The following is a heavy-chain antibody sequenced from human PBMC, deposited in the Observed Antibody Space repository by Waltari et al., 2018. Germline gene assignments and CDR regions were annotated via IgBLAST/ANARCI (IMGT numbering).Heavy chain of an antibody. CDR1: GGSISSGSYY. J-gene: IGHJ6*03. CDR3: ASVLCGGDCYSDYYYMDV. V-gene: IGHV4-61*02. CDR2: IYTSGST. D-gene: IGHD2-21*01. Sequence: QVQLQESGPGLVKPSQTLSLTCTVSGGSISSGSYYWSWIRQPAGKGLEWIGRIYTSGSTNYNPALKSRVTRSVDTSKNQFSLKLSSVTAADTAVYYCASVLCGGDCYSDYYYMDVWGKGTTVTVSS.